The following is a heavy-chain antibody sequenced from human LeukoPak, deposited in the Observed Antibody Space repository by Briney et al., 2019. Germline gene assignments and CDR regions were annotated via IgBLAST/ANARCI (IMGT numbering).Heavy chain of an antibody. J-gene: IGHJ6*02. CDR3: ARVFCSSTSCYYYYYYGMDV. Sequence: GGSLRLSCAASGFTFSSYAMSWVRQAPGKGLEWVSTISGSGGSTYYADSVKGRFTISRDNSKNTLYLQMNSLRAEDTAVYYCARVFCSSTSCYYYYYYGMDVWGQGTTVTVSS. CDR2: ISGSGGST. D-gene: IGHD2-2*01. CDR1: GFTFSSYA. V-gene: IGHV3-23*01.